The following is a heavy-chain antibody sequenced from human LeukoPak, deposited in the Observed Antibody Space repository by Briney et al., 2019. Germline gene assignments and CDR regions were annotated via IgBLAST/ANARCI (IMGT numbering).Heavy chain of an antibody. CDR2: FDPEDGET. D-gene: IGHD6-19*01. CDR1: GYTFTSHY. Sequence: ASVKVSCKASGYTFTSHYMHWVRQAPGKGLEWMGGFDPEDGETIYAQKFQGRVTMTEDTSTDTAYMELRSLRSDDTAVYYCAKGGWYIDAEYFQHWGQGTLVTVSS. J-gene: IGHJ1*01. V-gene: IGHV1-24*01. CDR3: AKGGWYIDAEYFQH.